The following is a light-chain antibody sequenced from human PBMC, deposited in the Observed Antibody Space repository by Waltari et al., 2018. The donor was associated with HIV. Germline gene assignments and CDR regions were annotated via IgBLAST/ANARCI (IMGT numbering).Light chain of an antibody. CDR1: STDLGAYDF. J-gene: IGLJ3*02. Sequence: QSALTQPPSASGSLGQSVTSSCTGPSTDLGAYDFFSWFQQHPHSAPKLLLFEVSRRPSTVSDRFSGSRSGNTAFLTVAGLQPDDEATYFCSSYGDSLKILFGGGTNVTIL. V-gene: IGLV2-8*01. CDR3: SSYGDSLKIL. CDR2: EVS.